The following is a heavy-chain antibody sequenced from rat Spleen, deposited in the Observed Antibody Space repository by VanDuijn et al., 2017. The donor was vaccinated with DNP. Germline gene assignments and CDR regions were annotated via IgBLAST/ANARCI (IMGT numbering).Heavy chain of an antibody. V-gene: IGHV3-1*01. D-gene: IGHD1-12*03. CDR1: GYSITSSY. CDR2: ISYSGST. Sequence: EVQLQESGPGLVKPSQSLSLTCSVTGYSITSSYRWNWIRKFPGNKMEWIGHISYSGSTSYNPSLKSRISITRDTSKNQFFLQLNSVTTEDTATYYCARGTMMVRYWGQGVMVTVSS. J-gene: IGHJ2*01. CDR3: ARGTMMVRY.